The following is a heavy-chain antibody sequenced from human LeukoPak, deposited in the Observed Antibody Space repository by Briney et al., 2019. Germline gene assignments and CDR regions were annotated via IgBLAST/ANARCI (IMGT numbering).Heavy chain of an antibody. J-gene: IGHJ4*02. V-gene: IGHV3-53*01. Sequence: GGSLRLSCAASGFTVSSNYMSWVHQAPGKGLEWVSLIYSGGSSYYADSVKGRFTISRNNSKNTLYLQMNTLSAEDTAVYYCARGRDGYNAAYWGQGTLVTVSS. D-gene: IGHD5-24*01. CDR1: GFTVSSNY. CDR3: ARGRDGYNAAY. CDR2: IYSGGSS.